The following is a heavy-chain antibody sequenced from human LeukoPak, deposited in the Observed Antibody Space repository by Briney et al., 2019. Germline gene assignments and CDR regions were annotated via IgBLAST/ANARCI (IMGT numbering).Heavy chain of an antibody. J-gene: IGHJ6*03. CDR2: ISGSSSYI. V-gene: IGHV3-21*01. CDR1: GFTFSSYS. CDR3: ARDLTDPPYYYYYIDV. Sequence: GGSLRLSCAASGFTFSSYSMNWVRQAPGKGLEWVSSISGSSSYIYYADSVKGRFTISRDNAKNSLYLQMNSLRAEDTAVYYCARDLTDPPYYYYYIDVWGKGTTVTISS.